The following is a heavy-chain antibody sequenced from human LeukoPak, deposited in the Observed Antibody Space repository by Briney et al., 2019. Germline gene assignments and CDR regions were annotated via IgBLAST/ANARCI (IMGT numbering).Heavy chain of an antibody. J-gene: IGHJ3*02. Sequence: GGSLRLSCAASGFTFSSYEMNWVRRAPGKGLEWVSYISSSGSTIYYADSVKGRFTISRDNAKNSLYLQMNSLRAEDTAVYYCARVGRGYYDSSDAFDIWGQGTMVTVSS. D-gene: IGHD3-22*01. CDR2: ISSSGSTI. V-gene: IGHV3-48*03. CDR1: GFTFSSYE. CDR3: ARVGRGYYDSSDAFDI.